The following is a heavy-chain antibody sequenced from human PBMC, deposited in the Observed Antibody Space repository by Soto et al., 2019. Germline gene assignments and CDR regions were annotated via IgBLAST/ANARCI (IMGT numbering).Heavy chain of an antibody. CDR1: GGTFSTYT. CDR3: AGDPDSHYNDSHASSYP. CDR2: IIPIIGII. J-gene: IGHJ5*02. D-gene: IGHD4-4*01. Sequence: QVQLVQSGAEVKKPGSSVKVSCKASGGTFSTYTITWVRQAPGQGLEWMGRIIPIIGIINYAQKFQGRVTISADXXXGXXYMELTGLRPDDTAVYYCAGDPDSHYNDSHASSYPWGQGTLVTVSS. V-gene: IGHV1-69*08.